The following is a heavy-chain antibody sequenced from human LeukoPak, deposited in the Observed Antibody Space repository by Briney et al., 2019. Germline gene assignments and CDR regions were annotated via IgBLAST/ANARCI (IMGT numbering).Heavy chain of an antibody. CDR2: INPNSGGT. CDR1: GYTFTGYY. CDR3: ATEWLTGVVLGY. J-gene: IGHJ4*02. D-gene: IGHD5-18*01. V-gene: IGHV1-2*02. Sequence: ASVKVSCKPSGYTFTGYYMHWVRQAPGQGLEWMGWINPNSGGTIYAQKFQGRVTMTEDTSTDTAYMELSSLRSEDTAVYYCATEWLTGVVLGYWGQGTLVTVSS.